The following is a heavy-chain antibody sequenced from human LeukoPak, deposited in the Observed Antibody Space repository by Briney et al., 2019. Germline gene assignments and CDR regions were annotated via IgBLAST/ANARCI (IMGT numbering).Heavy chain of an antibody. CDR3: ARLRDGNNYSPYDY. J-gene: IGHJ4*02. CDR2: IYTSGRT. D-gene: IGHD5-24*01. Sequence: PSQTLSLTCTVSGGSISSGNYYWTWIRQPAGKGLEWIGRIYTSGRTNYNPSLKSRVTISVDTSKNQFSLKVSSVTAADTAVYYCARLRDGNNYSPYDYWGQGILVTVSS. CDR1: GGSISSGNYY. V-gene: IGHV4-61*02.